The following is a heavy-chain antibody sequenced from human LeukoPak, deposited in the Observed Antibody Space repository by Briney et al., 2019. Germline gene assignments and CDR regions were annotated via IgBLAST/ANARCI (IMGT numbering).Heavy chain of an antibody. CDR3: AKDRGSSWYTAFDY. J-gene: IGHJ4*02. Sequence: GGSLRLSCEASGFTFSTYWVTWVRQAPGKGLEWVANINQDGSEKYYVDSVKGRFTISRDNAKNSLYLQMNSLRAEDTAVYYCAKDRGSSWYTAFDYWGQGTLVTVSS. V-gene: IGHV3-7*01. CDR2: INQDGSEK. D-gene: IGHD6-13*01. CDR1: GFTFSTYW.